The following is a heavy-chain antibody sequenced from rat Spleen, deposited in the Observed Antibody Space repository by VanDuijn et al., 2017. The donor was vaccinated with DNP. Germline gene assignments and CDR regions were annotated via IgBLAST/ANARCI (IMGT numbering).Heavy chain of an antibody. CDR3: TTEGDISSYWYFDF. V-gene: IGHV5-20*01. Sequence: EVQLVESGGGLVQPGRSLKLSCAASGFTFSAYYMAWVRQAPAKGLEWVTSITPSGNSALYRDSVKGRFTISRDNAKSSLYLQMDSLRSEDTATYYCTTEGDISSYWYFDFWGPGTMVTVSS. D-gene: IGHD4-1*01. J-gene: IGHJ1*01. CDR2: ITPSGNSA. CDR1: GFTFSAYY.